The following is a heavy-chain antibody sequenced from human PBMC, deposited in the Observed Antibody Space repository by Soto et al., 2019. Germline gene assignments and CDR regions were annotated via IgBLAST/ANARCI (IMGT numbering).Heavy chain of an antibody. J-gene: IGHJ4*02. V-gene: IGHV4-34*01. CDR3: ARGLNRVRAMVRGVIGLN. D-gene: IGHD3-10*01. Sequence: SETXSLTCAVYGGSFSGYYWSWIRQPPGXXLEWIGEINHSGSTNYNPSLKSRVTISVDTSKNQFSLKLSSVTAADTAVYYCARGLNRVRAMVRGVIGLNWGQGTLVTVSS. CDR1: GGSFSGYY. CDR2: INHSGST.